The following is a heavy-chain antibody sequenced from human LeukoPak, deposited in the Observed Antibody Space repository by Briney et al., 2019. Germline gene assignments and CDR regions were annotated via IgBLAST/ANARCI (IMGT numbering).Heavy chain of an antibody. Sequence: GGSLRLSCEASRFTFSNYWMNWVRQAPGKGLEWVANIKEDGSEKYYVDSVRGRFTISRDNAKNSLYLQMNSLGGDDTALYYCARGKAALMDVRGKGTTVTVSS. CDR2: IKEDGSEK. D-gene: IGHD6-6*01. CDR3: ARGKAALMDV. J-gene: IGHJ6*03. V-gene: IGHV3-7*04. CDR1: RFTFSNYW.